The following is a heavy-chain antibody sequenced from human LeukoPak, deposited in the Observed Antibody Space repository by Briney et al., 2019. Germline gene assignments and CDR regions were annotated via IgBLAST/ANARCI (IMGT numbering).Heavy chain of an antibody. V-gene: IGHV1-8*03. CDR3: ARTQQLVLRSPLDP. CDR1: GYTFTNYD. CDR2: MNPYSANT. J-gene: IGHJ5*02. D-gene: IGHD6-13*01. Sequence: GASVKVSCKASGYTFTNYDIHWVRQATGQGLEWMGWMNPYSANTGYAQNFQGRITITRNTFISTAYMELSSLRSEDTAVYYCARTQQLVLRSPLDPWGQGTLVTVSS.